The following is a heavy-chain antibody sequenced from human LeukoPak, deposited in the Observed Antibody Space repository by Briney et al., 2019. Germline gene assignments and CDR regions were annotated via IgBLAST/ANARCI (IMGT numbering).Heavy chain of an antibody. CDR2: IFYSGST. Sequence: PSETLSLTCTVSGGSISSGGYYWSWIRQPPGKGLEWIGYIFYSGSTYYNPSLKSRVTISVDTSKNQFSLKLSSVTAADTAVYYCARGRQSDSVYYYYMDVWGKGTTVTVSS. D-gene: IGHD2-21*01. V-gene: IGHV4-31*03. J-gene: IGHJ6*03. CDR1: GGSISSGGYY. CDR3: ARGRQSDSVYYYYMDV.